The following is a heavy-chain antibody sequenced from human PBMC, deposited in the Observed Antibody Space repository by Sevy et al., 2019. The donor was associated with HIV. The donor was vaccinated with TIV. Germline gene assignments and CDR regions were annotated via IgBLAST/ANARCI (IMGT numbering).Heavy chain of an antibody. D-gene: IGHD2-2*01. V-gene: IGHV1-2*04. CDR3: AIGAGDSVVTYFDY. J-gene: IGHJ4*02. CDR1: GYTFTDYY. Sequence: ASVKVSCKASGYTFTDYYIHWVRQAPGQGLEWLGWINPNSGGTNDAQKFQDWVTMTRDTSISTAYMELSRLKSDDTAVYYSAIGAGDSVVTYFDYWGQGTPVTVSS. CDR2: INPNSGGT.